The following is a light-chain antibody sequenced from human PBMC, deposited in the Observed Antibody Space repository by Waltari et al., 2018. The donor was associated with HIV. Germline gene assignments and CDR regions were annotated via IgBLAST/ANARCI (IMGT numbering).Light chain of an antibody. CDR2: RNN. CDR3: AAWDDSLSGWV. J-gene: IGLJ3*02. Sequence: QSVLTQQPAASGTPGPRVTISCSGSSSNIGSNYIYWYQQLPGTAPKLLIYRNNQRPSGVPDRFSGSKSGTSASLAISGLRSEDEADYSCAAWDDSLSGWVFGGGTKLTVL. CDR1: SSNIGSNY. V-gene: IGLV1-47*01.